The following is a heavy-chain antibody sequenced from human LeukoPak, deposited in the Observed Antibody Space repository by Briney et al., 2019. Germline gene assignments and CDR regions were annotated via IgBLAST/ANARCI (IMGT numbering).Heavy chain of an antibody. Sequence: SETLSLTCTVSGGSISSTSYYWGWIRQPPGKGLEWIGSIYYSGSTNYNPSLKSRVTISVDTSMNQFSLKLSFVTTADTAVYYCARALGYCSGGSCTRGYDWFDPWGQGTLVTVPS. J-gene: IGHJ5*02. CDR3: ARALGYCSGGSCTRGYDWFDP. CDR1: GGSISSTSYY. CDR2: IYYSGST. V-gene: IGHV4-39*01. D-gene: IGHD2-15*01.